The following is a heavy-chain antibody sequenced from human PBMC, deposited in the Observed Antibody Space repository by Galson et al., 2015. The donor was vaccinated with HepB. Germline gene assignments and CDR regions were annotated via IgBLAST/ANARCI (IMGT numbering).Heavy chain of an antibody. CDR1: GGTFSSYA. V-gene: IGHV1-69*13. CDR3: ARGSGIVVVENWFDP. D-gene: IGHD2-21*01. CDR2: IIPIFGTA. Sequence: SVKVSCKASGGTFSSYAISRVRQAPGQGLEWMGGIIPIFGTANYAQKFQGRVTITADESTSTAYMELSSLRSEDTAVYYCARGSGIVVVENWFDPWGQGTQVTVSS. J-gene: IGHJ5*02.